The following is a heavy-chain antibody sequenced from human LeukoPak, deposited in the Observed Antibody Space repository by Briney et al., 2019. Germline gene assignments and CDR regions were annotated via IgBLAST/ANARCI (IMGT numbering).Heavy chain of an antibody. CDR2: ISSSSYI. D-gene: IGHD3-9*01. Sequence: GGSLRLSCAASGVTFSSYWMSWVRQAPGKGLEWVSFISSSSYIYYADSVKGRFTISRDNARNSLYLQMNSLRAEDTAEYYCARQDWLGDRYYFDSWGQGTLVTVSS. V-gene: IGHV3-21*01. CDR1: GVTFSSYW. J-gene: IGHJ4*02. CDR3: ARQDWLGDRYYFDS.